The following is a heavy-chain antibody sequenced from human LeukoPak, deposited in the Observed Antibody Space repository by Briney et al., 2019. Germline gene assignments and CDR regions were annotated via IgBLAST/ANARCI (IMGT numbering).Heavy chain of an antibody. V-gene: IGHV3-23*01. CDR3: AKCNLNNCREGFDI. D-gene: IGHD1-1*01. CDR1: GFTFSSYA. Sequence: GGSLRLSCAASGFTFSSYAMSWVRQAPGKGLEWVSAISGSGGRTYYADSVKGRFTFSRDNSKSTLYLQMHGLRAEDTALYYCAKCNLNNCREGFDIWGQGTMVTVSS. CDR2: ISGSGGRT. J-gene: IGHJ3*02.